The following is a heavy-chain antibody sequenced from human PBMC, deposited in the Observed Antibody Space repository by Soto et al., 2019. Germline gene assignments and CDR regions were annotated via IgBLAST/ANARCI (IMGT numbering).Heavy chain of an antibody. CDR3: ARDPQYSGSLSGGGDAFEI. Sequence: GASVKVSCKASGYSFINCGMTWMRQVPGQELAVTRWISVYNGNTHYAESLQGRVTMTTDTSTTTAYMELRSLTSDDTAMYYCARDPQYSGSLSGGGDAFEIWGQGTMVTV. CDR2: ISVYNGNT. D-gene: IGHD1-26*01. J-gene: IGHJ3*02. V-gene: IGHV1-18*01. CDR1: GYSFINCG.